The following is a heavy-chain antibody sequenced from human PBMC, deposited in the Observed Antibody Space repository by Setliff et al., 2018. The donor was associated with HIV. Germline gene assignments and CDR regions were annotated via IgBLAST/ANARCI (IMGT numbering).Heavy chain of an antibody. CDR1: GFTFSSYS. Sequence: PGGSLRLSCAASGFTFSSYSMNWVRQAPGKGLEWVGQVNRDGGAHYNPSLRSRVTLSLDTSKNHISLHLSSVTAADTAVYYCVRQGHWYIPWYFDYWGQGALVTVSS. D-gene: IGHD1-20*01. V-gene: IGHV4-34*01. CDR2: VNRDGGA. J-gene: IGHJ4*02. CDR3: VRQGHWYIPWYFDY.